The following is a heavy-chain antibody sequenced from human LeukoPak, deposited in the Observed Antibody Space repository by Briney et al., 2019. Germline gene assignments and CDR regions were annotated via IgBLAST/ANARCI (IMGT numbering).Heavy chain of an antibody. CDR2: ISYDGSSK. CDR1: GFTFSSFG. J-gene: IGHJ5*02. Sequence: GRSLRLSCAASGFTFSSFGVHWVRQAPGKGLEWVAVISYDGSSKYYADSVKGRFTISRDNSKNTLYLEMNSLRAEDTAVYYCARERERFLNLWGQGTLVTVSS. D-gene: IGHD3-3*01. V-gene: IGHV3-30*04. CDR3: ARERERFLNL.